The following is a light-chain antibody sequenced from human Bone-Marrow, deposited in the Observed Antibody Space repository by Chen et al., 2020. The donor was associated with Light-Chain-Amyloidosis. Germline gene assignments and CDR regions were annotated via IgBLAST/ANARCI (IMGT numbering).Light chain of an antibody. CDR2: GNN. Sequence: QSVLTQPPSASGPPGQRVTISCSGGSSNIGSNSLNWYQHLPGTAPKLLIYGNNQRPSGVPDRFSGSKSATSASLAISGLQSEDEADYYCAAWDDSLTGVVFGGGTKLTVL. CDR3: AAWDDSLTGVV. V-gene: IGLV1-44*01. CDR1: SSNIGSNS. J-gene: IGLJ2*01.